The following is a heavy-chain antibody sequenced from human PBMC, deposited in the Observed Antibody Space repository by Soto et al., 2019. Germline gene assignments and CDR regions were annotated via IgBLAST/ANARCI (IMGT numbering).Heavy chain of an antibody. CDR1: GYTFTGYY. V-gene: IGHV1-46*01. CDR3: ARELDCGGDCYSFFYYYYYGMDV. J-gene: IGHJ6*02. Sequence: GASVKVSCKASGYTFTGYYMHWVRQAPGQGLEWMGIINPSGGSTSYAQKFQGRVTMTRDTSTSTVYMELSSLRSEDTAVYYCARELDCGGDCYSFFYYYYYGMDVWGQGTTVTVSS. CDR2: INPSGGST. D-gene: IGHD2-21*02.